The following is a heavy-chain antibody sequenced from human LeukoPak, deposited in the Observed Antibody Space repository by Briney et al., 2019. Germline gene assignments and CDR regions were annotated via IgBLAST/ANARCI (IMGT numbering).Heavy chain of an antibody. Sequence: GRSLRLSCAASGFTFSSYGMHWVRQAPGKGLEWVAVISYDGSNKYYADSVKGRFTISRDNSKNTLYPQMNSLRAGDTAVYYCAKDSGQQTTWYYGMDVWGQGTTVTVSS. V-gene: IGHV3-30*18. D-gene: IGHD4-11*01. CDR1: GFTFSSYG. CDR3: AKDSGQQTTWYYGMDV. J-gene: IGHJ6*02. CDR2: ISYDGSNK.